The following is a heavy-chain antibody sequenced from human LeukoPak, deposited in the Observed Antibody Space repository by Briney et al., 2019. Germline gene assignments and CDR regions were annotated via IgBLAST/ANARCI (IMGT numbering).Heavy chain of an antibody. CDR2: ISSSSSYI. V-gene: IGHV3-21*01. J-gene: IGHJ4*02. Sequence: GGSLRLSCAASGFTFSSYGMSWVRQAPGKGLEWVSSISSSSSYIYYADSVKGRFTISRDNAKNSLYLQMNSLRAEDTAVYYCARDEHYYYDSSGYSFDYWGQGTLVTVSS. CDR3: ARDEHYYYDSSGYSFDY. CDR1: GFTFSSYG. D-gene: IGHD3-22*01.